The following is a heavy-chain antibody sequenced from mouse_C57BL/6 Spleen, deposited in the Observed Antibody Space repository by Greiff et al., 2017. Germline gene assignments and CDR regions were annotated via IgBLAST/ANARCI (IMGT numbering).Heavy chain of an antibody. CDR1: GYSITSGYY. Sequence: ESGPGLVKPSQSLSLTCSVTGYSITSGYYWNWIRQFPGNKLEWMGYISYDGSNNYNPSLKNRISITRDTSKNQFFLKLNSVTTEDTATYYCASPLYYYAMDYWGQGTSVTVSS. J-gene: IGHJ4*01. CDR3: ASPLYYYAMDY. D-gene: IGHD6-1*01. CDR2: ISYDGSN. V-gene: IGHV3-6*01.